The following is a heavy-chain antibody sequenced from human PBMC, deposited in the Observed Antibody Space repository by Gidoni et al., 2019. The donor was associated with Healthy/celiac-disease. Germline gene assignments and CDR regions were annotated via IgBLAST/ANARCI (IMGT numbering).Heavy chain of an antibody. J-gene: IGHJ4*02. CDR2: INHSGST. Sequence: QVQLQQWGAGLLKPSETLSLTCAVYGGSFSGYYWSWIRQPPGKGLEWIGEINHSGSTNYNPSLKSRVTISVDTSKNQFSLKLSSVTAADTAVYYCASLLGGVYYFDYWGQGTLVTVSS. CDR1: GGSFSGYY. CDR3: ASLLGGVYYFDY. V-gene: IGHV4-34*01. D-gene: IGHD1-26*01.